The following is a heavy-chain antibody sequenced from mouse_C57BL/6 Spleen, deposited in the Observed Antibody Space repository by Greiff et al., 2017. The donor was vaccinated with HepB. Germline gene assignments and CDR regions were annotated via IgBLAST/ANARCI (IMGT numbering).Heavy chain of an antibody. D-gene: IGHD2-1*01. CDR1: GYAFSSSW. CDR3: ARDGNSSWFAY. CDR2: IYPGDGDT. Sequence: VQLQQSGPELVKPGASVKISCKASGYAFSSSWMNWVKQRPGKGLEWIGRIYPGDGDTNYNGKFKGKATLTADKSSSTGYMQLSSLTSEDSAVYFCARDGNSSWFAYWGHGTLVTVSA. J-gene: IGHJ3*01. V-gene: IGHV1-82*01.